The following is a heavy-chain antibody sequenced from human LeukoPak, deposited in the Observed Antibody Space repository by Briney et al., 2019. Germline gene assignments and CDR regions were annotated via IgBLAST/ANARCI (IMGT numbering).Heavy chain of an antibody. D-gene: IGHD4-17*01. Sequence: AGGSLRLSCAASGFTFSSCAMTWVRQAPGKGLEWVSSISSSSSYIYYADSVKGRFTISRDNAKNSLYLQMNSLRAEDTAVYYCAYGDTERDFDYWGQGTLVTVSS. CDR1: GFTFSSCA. V-gene: IGHV3-21*01. J-gene: IGHJ4*02. CDR3: AYGDTERDFDY. CDR2: ISSSSSYI.